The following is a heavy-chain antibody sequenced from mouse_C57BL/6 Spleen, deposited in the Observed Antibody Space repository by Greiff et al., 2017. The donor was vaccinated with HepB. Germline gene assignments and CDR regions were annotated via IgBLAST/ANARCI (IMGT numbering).Heavy chain of an antibody. D-gene: IGHD1-1*01. CDR3: ASPYTVVALYAMDY. CDR1: GFTFSDYG. J-gene: IGHJ4*01. CDR2: ISSGSSTI. V-gene: IGHV5-17*01. Sequence: EVKLVESGGGLVKPGGSLKLSCAASGFTFSDYGMHWVRQAPEKGLEWVAYISSGSSTIYYADTVKGRFIISRDNAKNTLFLQMTSLRSEDTAMYYCASPYTVVALYAMDYWGQGTSVTVSS.